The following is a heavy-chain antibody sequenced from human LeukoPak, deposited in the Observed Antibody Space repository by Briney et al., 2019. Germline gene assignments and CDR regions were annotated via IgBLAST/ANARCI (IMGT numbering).Heavy chain of an antibody. CDR2: IYYSGST. D-gene: IGHD5-18*01. V-gene: IGHV4-59*01. CDR1: GGSISSYY. Sequence: SETLSLTCTVSGGSISSYYWSWIRQPPGKGLEWIGCIYYSGSTNYNPSLKSGVTISVDTSKNQFSLKLSSVTAADTAVYYCARGASAMDNFDYWGQGTLVTVSS. J-gene: IGHJ4*02. CDR3: ARGASAMDNFDY.